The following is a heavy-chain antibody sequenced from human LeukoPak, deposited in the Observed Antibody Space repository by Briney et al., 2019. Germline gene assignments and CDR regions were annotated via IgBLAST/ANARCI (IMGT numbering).Heavy chain of an antibody. Sequence: SETLSLTCTVSGGSISSNEFFWGWIRQPPGKDLEWIANIFHTGSTFYNPSLKSRVTISVDTSKNQFSLKLSSVTAADTAVYYCARTYYTGYYYYYMDVWAKGTTVTVSS. CDR2: IFHTGST. J-gene: IGHJ6*03. CDR1: GGSISSNEFF. D-gene: IGHD3-10*01. CDR3: ARTYYTGYYYYYMDV. V-gene: IGHV4-39*07.